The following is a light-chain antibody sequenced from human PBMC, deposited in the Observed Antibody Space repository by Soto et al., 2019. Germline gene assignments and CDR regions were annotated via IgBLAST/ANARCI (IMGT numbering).Light chain of an antibody. CDR2: GAS. V-gene: IGKV3-20*01. Sequence: EAVLTQSPGTLSLSPGERATLSCRASQRVTSSYLAWYQQKPGQAPRLLIYGASSRATGIPDRFSGSGSGTDFTLTISRLEPEDFAVYYCQQYGRSPYTFGQGTKLEIK. CDR3: QQYGRSPYT. J-gene: IGKJ2*01. CDR1: QRVTSSY.